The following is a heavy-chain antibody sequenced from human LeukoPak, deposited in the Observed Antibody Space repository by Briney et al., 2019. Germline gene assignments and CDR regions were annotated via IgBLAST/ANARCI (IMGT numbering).Heavy chain of an antibody. CDR1: GGSISSYY. Sequence: SETLSLTCTVSGGSISSYYRSWIRQPPGKGLEWIGYIYYSGSTNYNPSLKSRVTISVDTSKSQFSLKLSSVTAADTAVYYCARDAGILTGYSYGMDVWGQGTTVTVSS. CDR2: IYYSGST. V-gene: IGHV4-59*01. J-gene: IGHJ6*02. D-gene: IGHD3-9*01. CDR3: ARDAGILTGYSYGMDV.